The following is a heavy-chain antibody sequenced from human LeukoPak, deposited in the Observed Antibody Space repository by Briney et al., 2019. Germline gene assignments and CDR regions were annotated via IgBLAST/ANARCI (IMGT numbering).Heavy chain of an antibody. V-gene: IGHV3-7*01. CDR2: IKQDGSGK. Sequence: PGGSLRLSCAASGFTFSSYWMSWVRQAPGKGLEWVANIKQDGSGKYYVDSVKGRFTISRDNAKNSLYLQMNSLRAEDTAVYYCASPSYPGIAAAGYVGYWGQGTLVTVSS. J-gene: IGHJ4*02. CDR3: ASPSYPGIAAAGYVGY. CDR1: GFTFSSYW. D-gene: IGHD6-13*01.